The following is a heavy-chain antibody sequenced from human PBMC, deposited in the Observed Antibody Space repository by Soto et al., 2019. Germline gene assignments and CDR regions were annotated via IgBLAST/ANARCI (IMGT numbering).Heavy chain of an antibody. Sequence: EASVKVSCKASGYSFNTYALHWVRQAPGQRLEWMGWINAANGNTKYSQKFQGRVSITRDTSASTVYMELSGLRSEDTAVHYCTRSAVRPSGGLIGPCDYRG. CDR2: INAANGNT. CDR1: GYSFNTYA. CDR3: TRSAVRPSGGLIGPCDY. J-gene: IGHJ4*01. V-gene: IGHV1-3*01. D-gene: IGHD3-16*02.